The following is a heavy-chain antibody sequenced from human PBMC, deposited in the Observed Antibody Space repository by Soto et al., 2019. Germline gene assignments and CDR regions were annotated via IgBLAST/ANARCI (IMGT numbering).Heavy chain of an antibody. CDR1: GYSFTSYW. Sequence: GESLKISCKGSGYSFTSYWIGWVRQMPGKGLEWMGIIYPGDSDTRYSPSFQGQVTISADKSISTAYLQWSSLKASDTAMYYCTRRFGVPAAGDYYYYYGMDVWGQGTTVTVSS. J-gene: IGHJ6*02. CDR2: IYPGDSDT. D-gene: IGHD2-2*01. CDR3: TRRFGVPAAGDYYYYYGMDV. V-gene: IGHV5-51*01.